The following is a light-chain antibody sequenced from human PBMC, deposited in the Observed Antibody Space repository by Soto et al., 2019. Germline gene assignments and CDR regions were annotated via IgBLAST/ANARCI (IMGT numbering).Light chain of an antibody. CDR2: GAS. CDR3: QQYGSSPFT. Sequence: EIVLTQSPGTLSLSPGERATLSCRASQSVSSSSLAWYQQKPGQAPRLLIYGASSRATGIPDRFSGSGSGTDFTLTVSRLEPEGFAVYYCQQYGSSPFTFGPGTKVDIK. CDR1: QSVSSSS. V-gene: IGKV3-20*01. J-gene: IGKJ3*01.